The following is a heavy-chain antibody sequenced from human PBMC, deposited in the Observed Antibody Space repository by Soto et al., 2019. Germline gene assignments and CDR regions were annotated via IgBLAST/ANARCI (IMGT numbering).Heavy chain of an antibody. CDR1: GVSISSYY. CDR3: ATDYGDYVGAFHI. J-gene: IGHJ3*02. V-gene: IGHV4-59*01. Sequence: SDTLSLSCSVSGVSISSYYGSWIRHSPGKGLEWITHIYNSGTTNYNPSLRSRVTISVDKSKNQFSLKLSSVTAADTAVYYCATDYGDYVGAFHIWGRGTMVTVSS. CDR2: IYNSGTT. D-gene: IGHD4-17*01.